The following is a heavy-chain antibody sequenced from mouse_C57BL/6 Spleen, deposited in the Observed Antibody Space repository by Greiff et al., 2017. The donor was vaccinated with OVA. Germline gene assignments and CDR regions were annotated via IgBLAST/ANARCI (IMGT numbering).Heavy chain of an antibody. D-gene: IGHD2-5*01. CDR2: IHPNSGST. CDR1: GYTFTSYW. Sequence: QVQLQQPGAELVKPGASVKLSCKASGYTFTSYWMHWVKQRPGQGLEWIGMIHPNSGSTNYNEKFKSKATLTVDKSSSTAYMKLSSLTSEDSAVYYCARSHGLGYSNYAWFAYWGQGTLVTVSA. V-gene: IGHV1-64*01. J-gene: IGHJ3*01. CDR3: ARSHGLGYSNYAWFAY.